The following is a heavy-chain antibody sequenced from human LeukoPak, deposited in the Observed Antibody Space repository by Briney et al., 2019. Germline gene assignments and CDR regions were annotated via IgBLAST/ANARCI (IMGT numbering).Heavy chain of an antibody. CDR3: ARDGGYGDSPYYYYGMDV. J-gene: IGHJ6*02. D-gene: IGHD4-17*01. CDR2: SNHSGST. V-gene: IGHV4-34*01. CDR1: GGSFSGYY. Sequence: PSETLSLTCAVYGGSFSGYYWSGIRQPPGKGLEWIGDSNHSGSTNYNPSLKSRVTISVDTSKNQFSLKLSSVTAADTAVYYCARDGGYGDSPYYYYGMDVWGQGTTVTVSS.